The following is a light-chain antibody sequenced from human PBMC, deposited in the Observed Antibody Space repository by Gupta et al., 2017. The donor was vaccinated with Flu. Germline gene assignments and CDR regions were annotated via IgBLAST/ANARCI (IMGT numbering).Light chain of an antibody. V-gene: IGKV1-12*01. Sequence: PPSVSAAVGDRVIITCRASQDISSRLAWYQQKPGKAPNLLIYSSSNLESGVPSRFSGSGSGTHFTLTIIGLQPEDFATYYCQQANSFPLTFGGGTKVEIK. CDR3: QQANSFPLT. CDR2: SSS. CDR1: QDISSR. J-gene: IGKJ4*01.